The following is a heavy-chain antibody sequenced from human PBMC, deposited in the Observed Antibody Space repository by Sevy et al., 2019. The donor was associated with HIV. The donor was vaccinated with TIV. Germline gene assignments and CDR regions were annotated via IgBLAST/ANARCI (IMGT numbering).Heavy chain of an antibody. CDR3: AREGHIRALEI. V-gene: IGHV4-31*03. Sequence: SENLSLTCIVSGGSITSGGYYWSWIRQLPGKGLEWIGYISHSGSTYYNPSLKSRVTISLDTSKNQVSLKLSSVTAADTAVFYCAREGHIRALEIWGQGTMVTVSS. CDR1: GGSITSGGYY. D-gene: IGHD2-21*01. J-gene: IGHJ3*02. CDR2: ISHSGST.